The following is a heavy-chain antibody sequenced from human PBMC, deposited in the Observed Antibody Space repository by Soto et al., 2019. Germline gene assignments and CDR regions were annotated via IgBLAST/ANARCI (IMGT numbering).Heavy chain of an antibody. D-gene: IGHD3-16*01. CDR2: INTDGSTT. CDR3: ARDLGGYASH. V-gene: IGHV3-74*01. CDR1: GFTFSNYS. Sequence: EVQLVESGGGLVQPGGSLRLSCAASGFTFSNYSMHWVRQAPGKGLVWVSRINTDGSTTNYADSVKGRITISRDNAKNTLYRQTTSLGAEDTAVYYCARDLGGYASHWGQGTLVTVSS. J-gene: IGHJ4*02.